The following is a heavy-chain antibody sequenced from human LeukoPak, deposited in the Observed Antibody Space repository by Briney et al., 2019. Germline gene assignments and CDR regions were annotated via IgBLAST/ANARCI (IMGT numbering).Heavy chain of an antibody. CDR2: ISGSGLTI. J-gene: IGHJ4*02. V-gene: IGHV3-11*04. Sequence: GGSLRLSCVASWFIFSDYYRSWIRQAPGKGLEWLSYISGSGLTIYYADSVKGRFTISRDNAKNSLYLQMNNLRAEDTAVYYRARARFYEDYWGQGTLVTVSS. CDR1: WFIFSDYY. D-gene: IGHD3-3*01. CDR3: ARARFYEDY.